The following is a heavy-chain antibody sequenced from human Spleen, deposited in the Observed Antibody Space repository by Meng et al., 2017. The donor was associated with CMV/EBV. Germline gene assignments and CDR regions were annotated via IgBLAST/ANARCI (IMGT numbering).Heavy chain of an antibody. J-gene: IGHJ4*02. CDR1: GFTFDDYG. D-gene: IGHD6-19*01. Sequence: GESLKISCAASGFTFDDYGMGWVRQAPGKGLEWVSAINWNGDTTGYADSVKGRFIISRDNSKNTLYLQMNSLRAEDTAVYYCARDGVAGTGDYWGQGTLVTVSS. V-gene: IGHV3-20*04. CDR2: INWNGDTT. CDR3: ARDGVAGTGDY.